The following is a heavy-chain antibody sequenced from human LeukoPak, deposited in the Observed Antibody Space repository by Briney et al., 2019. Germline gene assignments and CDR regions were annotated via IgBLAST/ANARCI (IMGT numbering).Heavy chain of an antibody. Sequence: SETLSLTCTVSGSSISSHYWSWIRQPPGEGLEWTVYIYYSGSNNYNPSLKSRVTISVDTSKNQFSLKLSSVTAADTAVYYCARVGRRGQFDYWGQGTLVTVSS. CDR1: GSSISSHY. CDR2: IYYSGSN. CDR3: ARVGRRGQFDY. J-gene: IGHJ4*02. D-gene: IGHD3-10*01. V-gene: IGHV4-59*11.